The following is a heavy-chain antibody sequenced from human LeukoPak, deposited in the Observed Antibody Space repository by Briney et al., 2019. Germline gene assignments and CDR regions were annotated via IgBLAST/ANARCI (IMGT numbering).Heavy chain of an antibody. CDR2: ISSSSTI. D-gene: IGHD1-1*01. Sequence: GGSLRLSCAASGFTFGSYSMNWVRQAPGKGLEWVSYISSSSTIYYAGSVKGRFTISRVNSMNTLYLQMNSLTAEDTAIYYCAKATGTLGNWGQGTLVTVSS. J-gene: IGHJ4*02. V-gene: IGHV3-48*01. CDR1: GFTFGSYS. CDR3: AKATGTLGN.